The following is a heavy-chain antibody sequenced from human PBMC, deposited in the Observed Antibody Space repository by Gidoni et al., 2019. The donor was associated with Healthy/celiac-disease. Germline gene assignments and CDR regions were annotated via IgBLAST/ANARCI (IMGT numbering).Heavy chain of an antibody. J-gene: IGHJ3*02. CDR2: IYSGGST. CDR1: GFTVSSNY. D-gene: IGHD1-26*01. Sequence: EVQLVESGGGLVQPGGSLRLSCAASGFTVSSNYMSWVRQAPGKGLEWVSVIYSGGSTYYADSVKGRFTISRHNSKNTLYLQMNSLRAEDTAVYYCASDPSGSYYLGAFDIWGQGTMVTVSS. CDR3: ASDPSGSYYLGAFDI. V-gene: IGHV3-53*04.